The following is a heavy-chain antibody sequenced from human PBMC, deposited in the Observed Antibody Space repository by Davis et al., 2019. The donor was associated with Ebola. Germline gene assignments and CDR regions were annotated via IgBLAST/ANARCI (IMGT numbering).Heavy chain of an antibody. CDR3: ARGRAIRWRGIFDY. CDR2: ISHSGGT. CDR1: GGSISSYY. D-gene: IGHD4-23*01. V-gene: IGHV4-59*01. Sequence: MPSETLSLTCTVSGGSISSYYWSWIRQPPGKGLEWIGYISHSGGTYYNPSLKSRVTMSVDTSNNQVSLNLRSATAADTAVYYCARGRAIRWRGIFDYWGQGTLVTVSS. J-gene: IGHJ4*02.